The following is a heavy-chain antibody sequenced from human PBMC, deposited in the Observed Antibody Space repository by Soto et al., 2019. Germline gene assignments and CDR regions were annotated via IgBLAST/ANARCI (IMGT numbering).Heavy chain of an antibody. CDR3: AREGETIFGVFIRYNWFDP. V-gene: IGHV1-18*01. D-gene: IGHD3-3*01. Sequence: ASVKVSCKASGYTFTSYGISWVRQAPGQGLEWMGWISAYNGNTNYAQKLQGRVTMTTDTSTSTAYMELRSLRSDDTAVYYCAREGETIFGVFIRYNWFDPWGQGPLVTVSS. J-gene: IGHJ5*02. CDR1: GYTFTSYG. CDR2: ISAYNGNT.